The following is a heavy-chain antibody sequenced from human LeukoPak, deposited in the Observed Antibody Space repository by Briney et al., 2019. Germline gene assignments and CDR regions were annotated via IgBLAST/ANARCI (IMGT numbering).Heavy chain of an antibody. CDR1: GFTFSNAW. Sequence: GGSLRLSCAASGFTFSNAWMSWVRQAPGKGLEWVGRIKSKTDGGTTDYAAPVKGRFTISRDDSKNTLYLQMNGLKTEDTAVYYCTTSIAARSFDYWGQGTLVTVSS. D-gene: IGHD6-6*01. V-gene: IGHV3-15*01. CDR2: IKSKTDGGTT. J-gene: IGHJ4*02. CDR3: TTSIAARSFDY.